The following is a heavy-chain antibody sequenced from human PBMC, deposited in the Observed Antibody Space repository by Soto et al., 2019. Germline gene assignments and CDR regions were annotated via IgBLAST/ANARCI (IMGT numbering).Heavy chain of an antibody. D-gene: IGHD3-22*01. CDR2: IYYSGST. CDR1: GGSISSGGYY. CDR3: ARDRGYYDNSGYNDAFEI. J-gene: IGHJ3*02. Sequence: SETLSLTCTVSGGSISSGGYYWSWIRQHPGKGLEWIGYIYYSGSTYYNPSLKSRVTISVDTSKNQFSLKLSSVTAADTAVYYCARDRGYYDNSGYNDAFEIWGQGTMVTVSS. V-gene: IGHV4-30-4*08.